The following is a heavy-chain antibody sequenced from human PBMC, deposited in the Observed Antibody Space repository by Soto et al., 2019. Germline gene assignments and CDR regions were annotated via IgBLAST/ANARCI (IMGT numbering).Heavy chain of an antibody. Sequence: XGSLTLACSAAGFTFSSYWMHWVRQAPGKGLVWVSGINSDGSSTSYADSVKGRFTISSDNAKTTLSLQMHSLRAEATAVYYCASGLNPSGSYKSPFGYYGMDVWGQGSTVTVSS. CDR2: INSDGSST. CDR1: GFTFSSYW. D-gene: IGHD1-26*01. CDR3: ASGLNPSGSYKSPFGYYGMDV. V-gene: IGHV3-74*01. J-gene: IGHJ6*02.